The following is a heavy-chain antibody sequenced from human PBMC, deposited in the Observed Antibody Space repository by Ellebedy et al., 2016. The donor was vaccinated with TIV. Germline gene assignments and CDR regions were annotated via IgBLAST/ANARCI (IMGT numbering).Heavy chain of an antibody. V-gene: IGHV1-2*02. CDR3: AKSSSGWDYFDYYYMDV. Sequence: ASVKVSCXASGYTFTGYYMRWVRQAPGQGLEWMGWINPNSGGTIFAQNFQGRVTMTRDTSVSTAYMELSRLRSDDTAVYFCAKSSSGWDYFDYYYMDVWGKGTTVTVSS. D-gene: IGHD6-19*01. CDR1: GYTFTGYY. CDR2: INPNSGGT. J-gene: IGHJ6*03.